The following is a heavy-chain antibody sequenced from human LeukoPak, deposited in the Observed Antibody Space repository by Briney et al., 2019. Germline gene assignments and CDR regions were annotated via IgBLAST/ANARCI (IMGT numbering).Heavy chain of an antibody. D-gene: IGHD5-12*01. J-gene: IGHJ6*02. CDR1: GESFSGYY. CDR3: ARDVAFLYGMDV. Sequence: SDTLSLTCAVYGESFSGYYWSWIRQPPGKGLEWIGEINHSGSTNYNPSLKSRVTISIDTSKNQFSLKLSSVTAADTAVYYCARDVAFLYGMDVWGQGTTVTVSS. CDR2: INHSGST. V-gene: IGHV4-34*01.